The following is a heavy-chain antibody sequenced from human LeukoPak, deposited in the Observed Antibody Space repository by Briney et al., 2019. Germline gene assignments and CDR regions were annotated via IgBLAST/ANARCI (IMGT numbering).Heavy chain of an antibody. Sequence: ASVKVSCKASGGTFSSYAISWVRQAPGQGLEWMGGIIPIFGTANYAQKFQGRVTITTDESTSTAYMELSSLRSEETAVYYCARECEQGSSSGSNWFDRWGEGSLVTVSS. CDR2: IIPIFGTA. D-gene: IGHD6-6*01. V-gene: IGHV1-69*05. CDR3: ARECEQGSSSGSNWFDR. J-gene: IGHJ5*02. CDR1: GGTFSSYA.